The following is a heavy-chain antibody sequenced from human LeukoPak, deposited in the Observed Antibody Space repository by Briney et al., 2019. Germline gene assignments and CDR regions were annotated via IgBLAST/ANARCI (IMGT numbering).Heavy chain of an antibody. CDR3: AREGGGPVAGIGWFGP. Sequence: GASVKVSCKASGYTFAGFYIHWVRQAPGQGLEWVGWVDPISGVSNYAPKFKGRVTMTRDTSITTAYMELNSLKSEDTGVYYCAREGGGPVAGIGWFGPWGQGTLVTVSS. V-gene: IGHV1-2*02. CDR2: VDPISGVS. J-gene: IGHJ5*02. D-gene: IGHD6-19*01. CDR1: GYTFAGFY.